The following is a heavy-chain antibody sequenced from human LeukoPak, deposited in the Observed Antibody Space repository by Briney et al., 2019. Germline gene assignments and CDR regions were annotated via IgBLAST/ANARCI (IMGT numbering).Heavy chain of an antibody. D-gene: IGHD1-14*01. CDR2: ITYDGSRA. J-gene: IGHJ4*02. V-gene: IGHV3-33*01. CDR3: TRYNNDHFDY. Sequence: GGSLRLSCAGSGFTFGGYGMHWFRQTPGEGLEWVAVITYDGSRAFYADSVKGRFTISRDNSKNTMSVQMDDLRAEDTAVYYCTRYNNDHFDYWGQGTLVTVSS. CDR1: GFTFGGYG.